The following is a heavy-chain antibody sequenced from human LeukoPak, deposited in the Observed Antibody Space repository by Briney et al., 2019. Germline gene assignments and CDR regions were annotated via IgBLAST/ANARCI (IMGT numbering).Heavy chain of an antibody. Sequence: PSETLSLTCTVSGGSISSYYWSWIRQPPGKGLEWIGYIYYSGSTNYNPSLKSRVTISVDTSKNQFSLKLSSMTAADTAVYYCARHNFSDFWSGYYTWDYYYYGMDVWGQGTTVTVSS. J-gene: IGHJ6*02. CDR2: IYYSGST. D-gene: IGHD3-3*01. V-gene: IGHV4-59*08. CDR3: ARHNFSDFWSGYYTWDYYYYGMDV. CDR1: GGSISSYY.